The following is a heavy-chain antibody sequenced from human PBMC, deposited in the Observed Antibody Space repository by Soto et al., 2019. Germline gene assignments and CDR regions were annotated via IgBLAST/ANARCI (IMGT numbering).Heavy chain of an antibody. D-gene: IGHD2-2*01. CDR1: GFTFSTYA. J-gene: IGHJ6*02. V-gene: IGHV3-30*04. CDR3: ARPYCRSTRCYLYYYGMDV. Sequence: GGSLRLSCAASGFTFSTYAMTWVRQAPGKGLEWVAAISAGGSNQYYADSVRGRFTISRDNPKNTLYLQMNSLRAEDTAVYYCARPYCRSTRCYLYYYGMDVWGPGTTVTVSS. CDR2: ISAGGSNQ.